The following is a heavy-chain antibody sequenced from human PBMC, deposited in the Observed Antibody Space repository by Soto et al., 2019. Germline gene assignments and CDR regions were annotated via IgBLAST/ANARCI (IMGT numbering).Heavy chain of an antibody. J-gene: IGHJ4*02. CDR3: ARTLGSSGFDY. V-gene: IGHV1-18*01. CDR1: GYSFTPYG. CDR2: ISTHNGNT. Sequence: QVQLVQSGPEVKKPGASVKVSCKASGYSFTPYGIAWVRQAPGQGLEWMGWISTHNGNTKYEQKIQDRVTMTTDTSTTTPYMELRSLRSDDTAMYYCARTLGSSGFDYWGQGTLVAVSS. D-gene: IGHD3-10*01.